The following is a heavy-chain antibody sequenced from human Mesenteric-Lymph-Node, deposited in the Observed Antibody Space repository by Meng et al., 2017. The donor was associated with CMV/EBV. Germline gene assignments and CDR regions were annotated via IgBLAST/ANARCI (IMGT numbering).Heavy chain of an antibody. CDR3: ARSPNIMVGGVVVPNFYYGMDV. CDR2: ISSDSKHI. D-gene: IGHD3-10*01. J-gene: IGHJ6*02. V-gene: IGHV3-21*04. Sequence: GESLKISCAASKFTFSSYGMTWVRQAPGKGLEWVSSISSDSKHIFCADSLKGRFTISRDNARNSLYLQINSLRAEDSAVYFCARSPNIMVGGVVVPNFYYGMDVWGQGTTVTVSS. CDR1: KFTFSSYG.